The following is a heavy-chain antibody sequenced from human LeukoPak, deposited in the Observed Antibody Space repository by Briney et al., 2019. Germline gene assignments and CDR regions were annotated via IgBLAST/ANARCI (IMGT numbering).Heavy chain of an antibody. D-gene: IGHD3-22*01. Sequence: PGGSLRLSCAASGFTFSDYSMNWVRRAPGKGLEWVSYISGSSTYTKYADSVRGRFTISRDNAKNSLYLQMNSLRAEDTAVYYCARGRYSSGSQYYFDYWGQGILVTVSS. CDR2: ISGSSTYT. CDR1: GFTFSDYS. CDR3: ARGRYSSGSQYYFDY. J-gene: IGHJ4*02. V-gene: IGHV3-11*03.